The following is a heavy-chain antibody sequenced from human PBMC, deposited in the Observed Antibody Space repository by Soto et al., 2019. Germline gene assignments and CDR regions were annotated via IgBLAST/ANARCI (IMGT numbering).Heavy chain of an antibody. CDR1: GGTFSSYA. CDR3: ARVSGSSKQQTAEYFQH. Sequence: QVQLVQSGAEVKKPGSSVKVSCKASGGTFSSYAISWVRQAPGQGLEWMGGIIPIFGTANYAQKFQGRVMITADESTSTAYMELSSLRSEDTAVYYCARVSGSSKQQTAEYFQHWGQGTLVTVSS. V-gene: IGHV1-69*01. CDR2: IIPIFGTA. J-gene: IGHJ1*01. D-gene: IGHD1-26*01.